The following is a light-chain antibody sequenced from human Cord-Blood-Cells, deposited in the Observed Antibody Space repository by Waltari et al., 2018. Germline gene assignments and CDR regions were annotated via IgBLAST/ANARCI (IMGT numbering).Light chain of an antibody. V-gene: IGLV1-44*01. CDR1: SSHIGSNT. J-gene: IGLJ1*01. CDR2: SNN. CDR3: AAWDDSLNGYV. Sequence: QSVLTQPPSASGTPGQRVTISCSGSSSHIGSNTVNWYQKLPGTAPKPPIYSNNPRPSGFPDRFSGSKSVTSASLAISGLQSEDEADYYCAAWDDSLNGYVFGTGTKVTVL.